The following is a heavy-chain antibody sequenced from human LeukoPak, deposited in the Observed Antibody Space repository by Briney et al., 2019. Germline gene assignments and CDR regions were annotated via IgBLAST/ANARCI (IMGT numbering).Heavy chain of an antibody. Sequence: PSETLSLTCTVSGGSISSGGYYWSWIRQPPGKGLEWIGYIYHSGSTYYNPSLKSRVTISVDRSKNQFSLKLSSVTAADTAVYYCARGDTRSSWYGGTFFDYWGQGTLVTVSS. D-gene: IGHD6-13*01. J-gene: IGHJ4*02. V-gene: IGHV4-30-2*01. CDR1: GGSISSGGYY. CDR2: IYHSGST. CDR3: ARGDTRSSWYGGTFFDY.